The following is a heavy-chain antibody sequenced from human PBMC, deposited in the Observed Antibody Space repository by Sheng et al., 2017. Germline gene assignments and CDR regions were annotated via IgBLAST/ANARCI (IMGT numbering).Heavy chain of an antibody. CDR2: TSHRGNT. CDR1: GASLSSGGHY. CDR3: ARDRPGDGGIDS. D-gene: IGHD2-21*02. J-gene: IGHJ4*02. Sequence: QVQLLESGPGLVKPPQTLSLTCTVSGASLSSGGHYWTWIRHHPEKGLEWIGYTSHRGNTNYNPSLSGRVTISVDTSKNQFALTVTSVTAADTAVYYCARDRPGDGGIDSWGQGARVTVSS. V-gene: IGHV4-31*03.